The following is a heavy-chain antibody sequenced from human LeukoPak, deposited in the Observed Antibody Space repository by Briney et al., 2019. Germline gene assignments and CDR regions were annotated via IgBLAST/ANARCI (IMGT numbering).Heavy chain of an antibody. CDR1: GYTFLHHD. V-gene: IGHV1-8*01. D-gene: IGHD6-19*01. J-gene: IGHJ4*02. Sequence: ASVKVSCKASGYTFLHHDINWVRQVTGQGLEWMAWVSPNSGNTGYAQKFKGRVTLTIDTSINTAYMELRSLRSEDTGVYYCARINGRGNGWLRPLDYWGQGTLVTVPS. CDR2: VSPNSGNT. CDR3: ARINGRGNGWLRPLDY.